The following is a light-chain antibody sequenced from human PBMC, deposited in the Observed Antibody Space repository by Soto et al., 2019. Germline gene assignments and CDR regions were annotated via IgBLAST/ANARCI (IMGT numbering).Light chain of an antibody. CDR3: QQYGRSPPKWT. CDR1: QSVTSSY. Sequence: EGALSPSPCTPSLSPDEMATLCCGASQSVTSSYLAWYQQKAGQAPTLLLXGAFNSATGTPDRFSGSGSGTDFTLNISRLEPEDFAMYYCQQYGRSPPKWTFGQGTKVDIK. V-gene: IGKV3-20*01. J-gene: IGKJ1*01. CDR2: GAF.